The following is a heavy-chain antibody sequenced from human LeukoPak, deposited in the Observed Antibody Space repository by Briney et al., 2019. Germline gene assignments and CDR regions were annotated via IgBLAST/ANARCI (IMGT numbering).Heavy chain of an antibody. CDR2: IRYDGSNK. D-gene: IGHD1-1*01. Sequence: GGSLRLSCAASGFTFSSYGMHWVRQAPGKGLEWVAFIRYDGSNKYYADSVKGRFTISRDNSKNTLYLQMNSLRAEDTAVYYCARGRAVRHRSNNWFDPWGQGTLVTVSS. CDR1: GFTFSSYG. V-gene: IGHV3-30*02. J-gene: IGHJ5*02. CDR3: ARGRAVRHRSNNWFDP.